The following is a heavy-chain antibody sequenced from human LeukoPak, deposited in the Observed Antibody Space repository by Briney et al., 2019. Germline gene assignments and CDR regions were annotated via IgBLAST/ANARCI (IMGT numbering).Heavy chain of an antibody. CDR3: AKDLIAGPPDYFDY. CDR2: TDGTNK. CDR1: GFTFTIHA. D-gene: IGHD2-21*01. Sequence: GRSLRLSCAASGFTFTIHAVHWVRQAPGKGLEWVAVTDGTNKFYSDSVRGRFTISGDTSKNTIYLQMNSLRPEDTAMYYCAKDLIAGPPDYFDYWGQRTLVSVSS. V-gene: IGHV3-30-3*01. J-gene: IGHJ4*02.